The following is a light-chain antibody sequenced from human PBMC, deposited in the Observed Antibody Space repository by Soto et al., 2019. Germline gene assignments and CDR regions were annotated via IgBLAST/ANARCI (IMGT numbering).Light chain of an antibody. CDR3: SSYGGSNTVV. J-gene: IGLJ2*01. V-gene: IGLV2-8*01. CDR2: EVS. Sequence: QSALTQRPSASGSPGQSVTISCTGSSSDVGGYNYVSWYQQHPGKAPKLMIYEVSKRPSGVPDRLSGSKSGNTASLSVSGLQAEDEADYYCSSYGGSNTVVFGVGTKVTVL. CDR1: SSDVGGYNY.